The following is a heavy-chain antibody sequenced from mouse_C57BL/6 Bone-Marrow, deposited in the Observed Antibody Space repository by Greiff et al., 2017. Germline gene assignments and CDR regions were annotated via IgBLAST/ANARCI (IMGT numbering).Heavy chain of an antibody. D-gene: IGHD1-1*01. J-gene: IGHJ2*01. CDR1: GFTFSNYW. CDR3: TGTVVAPYFDY. Sequence: DVMLVESGGGLVQPGGSMKLSCVASGFTFSNYWMNWVRQSPEKGLEWVAQIRLKSDNYATHYAESVKGRFTISRDDSKSSVYLQMNNLRAEDTGIYYCTGTVVAPYFDYWGQGTTLTVSS. CDR2: IRLKSDNYAT. V-gene: IGHV6-3*01.